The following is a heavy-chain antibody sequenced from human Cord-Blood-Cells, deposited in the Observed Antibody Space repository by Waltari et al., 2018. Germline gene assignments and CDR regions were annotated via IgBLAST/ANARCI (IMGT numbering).Heavy chain of an antibody. D-gene: IGHD3-16*01. CDR3: AREPGGKGGDY. J-gene: IGHJ4*02. CDR1: GYTFTGYY. V-gene: IGHV1-2*02. CDR2: INPNSGGK. Sequence: QVQLVQSGAEVKKPGASVKVSCQASGYTFTGYYMHWVRQAPGQGLEWMGWINPNSGGKNKAQKFQGRGTMTRDTSISTAYMELSRLRSDDTAVYYCAREPGGKGGDYWGQGTLVTVSS.